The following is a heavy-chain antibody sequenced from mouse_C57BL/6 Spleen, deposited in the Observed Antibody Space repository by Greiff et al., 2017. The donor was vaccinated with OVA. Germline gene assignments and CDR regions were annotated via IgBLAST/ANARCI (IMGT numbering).Heavy chain of an antibody. V-gene: IGHV5-12*01. J-gene: IGHJ2*01. CDR3: ARLSSNPCYFYY. D-gene: IGHD2-5*01. Sequence: EVKLVESGGGLVQPGGSLKLSCAASGFTFSDYYLYWVRQTPEKRLEWVAYISNGGGSTYYPDTVKGRFTISSDYAKNTLYMQMGGLKSEDTAMYYCARLSSNPCYFYYWGQGTTLTVSS. CDR2: ISNGGGST. CDR1: GFTFSDYY.